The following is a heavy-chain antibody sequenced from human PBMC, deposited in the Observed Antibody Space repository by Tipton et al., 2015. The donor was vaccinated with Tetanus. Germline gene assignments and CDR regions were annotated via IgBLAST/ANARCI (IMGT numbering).Heavy chain of an antibody. V-gene: IGHV4-39*01. J-gene: IGHJ4*02. CDR3: AGLYYYDSASYPLY. CDR2: ISYKGST. D-gene: IGHD3-10*01. CDR1: GDAITSYY. Sequence: TLSLTCSVSGDAITSYYWGWIRQPPGKGLEWIGSISYKGSTYYNPSLKSRVTMSVDTSKNQFSLRLRSVTAADTAVFYCAGLYYYDSASYPLYWGQGTLVTVSS.